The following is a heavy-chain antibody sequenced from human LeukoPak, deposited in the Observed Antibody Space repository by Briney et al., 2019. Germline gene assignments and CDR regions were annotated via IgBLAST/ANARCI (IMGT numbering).Heavy chain of an antibody. V-gene: IGHV1-18*01. Sequence: ASVKVSCKASGYTFTSYGISWVRQAPGQGLEWMGWISAYNGNTNYAQKLQGRVTMTTDTSTSTAYMELRSLRSDDTAVYYCARVILRYFDWSLDYWGQGTLVTVSS. CDR3: ARVILRYFDWSLDY. CDR2: ISAYNGNT. D-gene: IGHD3-9*01. CDR1: GYTFTSYG. J-gene: IGHJ4*02.